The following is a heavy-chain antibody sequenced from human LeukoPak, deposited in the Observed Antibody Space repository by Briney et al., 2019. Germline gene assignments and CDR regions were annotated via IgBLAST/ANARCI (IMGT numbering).Heavy chain of an antibody. CDR2: IYYSGST. J-gene: IGHJ4*02. CDR1: GGSISSSSYY. D-gene: IGHD4-17*01. V-gene: IGHV4-39*01. Sequence: PSETPSLTCTVSGGSISSSSYYWGWIRQPPGKGLEWIGSIYYSGSTYYNPSLKSRVTISVDTSKNQFSLKLSSVTAADTAVYYCARTPPDYGDYSWYYFDYWGQGTLVTVSS. CDR3: ARTPPDYGDYSWYYFDY.